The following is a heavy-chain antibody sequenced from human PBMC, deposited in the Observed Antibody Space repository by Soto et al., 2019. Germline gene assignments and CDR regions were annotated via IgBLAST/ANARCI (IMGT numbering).Heavy chain of an antibody. Sequence: GESLKISCKGSGYSFTSYWIGWVRQMPGKGLEWMGIIYPGDSDTRYSPSFQGQVTISADKSISTAYLQWSSLKASDTAMYYCARSSGWYFPSYYYGMDVWGQGTTVNISS. CDR1: GYSFTSYW. CDR2: IYPGDSDT. D-gene: IGHD6-19*01. V-gene: IGHV5-51*01. J-gene: IGHJ6*01. CDR3: ARSSGWYFPSYYYGMDV.